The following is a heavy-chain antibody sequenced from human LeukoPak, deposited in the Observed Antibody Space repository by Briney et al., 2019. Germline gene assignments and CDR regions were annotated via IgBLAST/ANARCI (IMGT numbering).Heavy chain of an antibody. Sequence: GGSLRLSCEASGFTFDDYAMHWVRQAPGKGLEWVSGISWNSGSIGYADSVKGRFTISRDNAKNSLYLQMNSLRAEDTALYYCAKGMVPTPDPIDAFDIWGQGTMVTVSS. J-gene: IGHJ3*02. CDR3: AKGMVPTPDPIDAFDI. V-gene: IGHV3-9*01. CDR1: GFTFDDYA. CDR2: ISWNSGSI. D-gene: IGHD2-8*01.